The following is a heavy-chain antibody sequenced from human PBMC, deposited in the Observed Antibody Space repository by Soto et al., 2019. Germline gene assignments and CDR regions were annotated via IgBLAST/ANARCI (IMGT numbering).Heavy chain of an antibody. CDR3: ARVYYDYYMDV. CDR2: IYYSGST. CDR1: GGSISSYY. Sequence: QVQLQESGPGLVKPSETLSLTCTVSGGSISSYYWSWIRQPPGKGLEWIGYIYYSGSTNYNPSLKSRVTISVDTSKNQFSLKLSSVTAADTAVYYCARVYYDYYMDVWGKGTTVTVSS. V-gene: IGHV4-59*08. J-gene: IGHJ6*03.